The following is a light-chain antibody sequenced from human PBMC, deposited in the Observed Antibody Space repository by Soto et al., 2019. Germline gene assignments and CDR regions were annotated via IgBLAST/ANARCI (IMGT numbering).Light chain of an antibody. J-gene: IGLJ1*01. V-gene: IGLV2-14*01. CDR1: SSDVGGYNY. Sequence: QSVLTQPASVSGSPGQSITISCTGTSSDVGGYNYVSWYQQHPGKAPKLMIYDVSNRPSGVSNRFSGSKSGNTASLTISVLQAEDEAYYYCSSYTSSSTYVFGTGTKVTV. CDR2: DVS. CDR3: SSYTSSSTYV.